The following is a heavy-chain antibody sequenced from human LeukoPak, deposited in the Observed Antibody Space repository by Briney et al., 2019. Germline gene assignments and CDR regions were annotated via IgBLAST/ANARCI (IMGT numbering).Heavy chain of an antibody. D-gene: IGHD6-19*01. Sequence: GASVEVSCKASGGTFSSYAISWVRQAPGQGLEWMGGIIPIFGTAKYEQKFQGRVTITADESTSTAYMELSSLRSADTAVYYCARAGSGWRALDIWGQGTMVTVSS. CDR2: IIPIFGTA. J-gene: IGHJ3*02. CDR1: GGTFSSYA. CDR3: ARAGSGWRALDI. V-gene: IGHV1-69*13.